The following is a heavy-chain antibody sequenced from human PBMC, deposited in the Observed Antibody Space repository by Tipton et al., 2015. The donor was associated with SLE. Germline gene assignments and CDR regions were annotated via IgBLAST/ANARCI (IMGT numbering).Heavy chain of an antibody. V-gene: IGHV4-59*08. Sequence: GLVKPSETLSLTCTVSGGSISSYYWSWIRQPPGKGLEWIGYIHYSGATNYNPSLRSRVTISVDTSKNQFSLKLSSVTAADTAVYYCARRTVQQWLLRGWYFDLWGRGTLVTVSS. D-gene: IGHD6-19*01. J-gene: IGHJ2*01. CDR2: IHYSGAT. CDR1: GGSISSYY. CDR3: ARRTVQQWLLRGWYFDL.